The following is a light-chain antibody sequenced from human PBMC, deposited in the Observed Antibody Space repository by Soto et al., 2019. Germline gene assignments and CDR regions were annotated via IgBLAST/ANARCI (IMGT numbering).Light chain of an antibody. Sequence: EIVLTQSPGTLSLSPGERATLSCRASQSVSSNYLAWYQQKPGQAPRLLIYGASSRATGISDRFSGSGSGTDFTLTVSRLEPEDFAVYYCQQYGNSPWTFGQGTKVDI. J-gene: IGKJ1*01. CDR2: GAS. V-gene: IGKV3-20*01. CDR1: QSVSSNY. CDR3: QQYGNSPWT.